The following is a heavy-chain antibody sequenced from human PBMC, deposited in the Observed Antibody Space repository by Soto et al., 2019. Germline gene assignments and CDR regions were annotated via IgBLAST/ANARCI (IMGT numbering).Heavy chain of an antibody. CDR2: IFSSGST. CDR3: AREGSYSAYNFAHGIQLWSFDF. CDR1: GGSMNTFY. J-gene: IGHJ4*02. Sequence: PSETLSLTCTVSGGSMNTFYWRWVRQPAGKGLEWIGRIFSSGSTSFNPSLESRVAMSVDTSKNHFSLNLSTVTAADMAVYYCAREGSYSAYNFAHGIQLWSFDFWGQGALVTVSS. V-gene: IGHV4-4*07. D-gene: IGHD5-12*01.